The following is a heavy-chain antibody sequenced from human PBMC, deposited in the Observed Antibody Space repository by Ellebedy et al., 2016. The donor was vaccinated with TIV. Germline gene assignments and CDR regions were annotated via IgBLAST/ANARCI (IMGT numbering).Heavy chain of an antibody. V-gene: IGHV1-18*01. J-gene: IGHJ5*02. D-gene: IGHD3-10*01. Sequence: AASVKVSCKASGYTFNSYGIIWVRQAPGQGLEWMGWISPYNGNTNYAQKLQGRVTMTTDTSTSTAYMELRSLSSDDTAVYYWARSTYYYGSGRPNWFDPWGQGTLVTVSS. CDR3: ARSTYYYGSGRPNWFDP. CDR2: ISPYNGNT. CDR1: GYTFNSYG.